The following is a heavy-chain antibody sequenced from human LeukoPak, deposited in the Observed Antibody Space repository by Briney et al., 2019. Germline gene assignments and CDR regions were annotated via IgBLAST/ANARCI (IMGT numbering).Heavy chain of an antibody. CDR2: TRNRANSYTT. CDR3: TRSDSSGYFAY. CDR1: GFTLSDHY. D-gene: IGHD3-22*01. Sequence: GGSLRLSCAASGFTLSDHYMDWVRQAPGRGLEWVGRTRNRANSYTTEYAASVKGRFTISRDDSKNSLYLQMNDLKTEDTAMYYCTRSDSSGYFAYWGQGTLVTVSS. V-gene: IGHV3-72*01. J-gene: IGHJ4*02.